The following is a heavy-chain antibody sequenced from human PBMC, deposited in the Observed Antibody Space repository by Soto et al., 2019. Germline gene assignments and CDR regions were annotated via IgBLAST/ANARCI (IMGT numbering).Heavy chain of an antibody. D-gene: IGHD3-9*01. J-gene: IGHJ1*01. V-gene: IGHV3-30*18. CDR1: GFTFSSYG. CDR3: AKPPAECRVRYYFQH. CDR2: ISYDGSNK. Sequence: QVQLVESGGGVVQPGRSLRLSCAASGFTFSSYGMHWVRKAPGKGLEWVAVISYDGSNKYYADSVKGRFTISRDNSKNTLYLQMNCLRAEDTAVYYCAKPPAECRVRYYFQHWGQGTLVTVSS.